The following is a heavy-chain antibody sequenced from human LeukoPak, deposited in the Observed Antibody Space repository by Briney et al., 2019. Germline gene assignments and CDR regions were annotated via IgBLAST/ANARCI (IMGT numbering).Heavy chain of an antibody. V-gene: IGHV1-69*04. CDR3: ARAGEDIVVVPEWFAP. CDR1: GGTFSSYA. D-gene: IGHD2-2*01. J-gene: IGHJ5*02. CDR2: IIPIFGIA. Sequence: ASVKVSCKASGGTFSSYAISWVRQAPGQGLEWMGRIIPIFGIANYAQKFQGRVTITADKSTSTAYMELSSLRSEDTAVYYCARAGEDIVVVPEWFAPWGQGTLVTVSS.